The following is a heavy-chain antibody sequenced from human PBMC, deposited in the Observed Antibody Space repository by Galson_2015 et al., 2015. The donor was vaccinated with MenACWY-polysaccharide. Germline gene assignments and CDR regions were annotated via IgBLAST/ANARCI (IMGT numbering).Heavy chain of an antibody. CDR2: ISYESANK. CDR1: GFTFTDYA. Sequence: SLRLSCATSGFTFTDYAMLWVRQAPGKGLEWVAVISYESANKFYVESVQGRFTISRDNSKNTVYLQMNSLRPEDTAIYYCAKRFTPYDTSSGLDYWGHGTTVTVST. V-gene: IGHV3-30-3*01. D-gene: IGHD3-22*01. CDR3: AKRFTPYDTSSGLDY. J-gene: IGHJ4*03.